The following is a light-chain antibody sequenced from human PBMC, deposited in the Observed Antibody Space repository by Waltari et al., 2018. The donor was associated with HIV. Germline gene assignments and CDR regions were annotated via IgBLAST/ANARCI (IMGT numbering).Light chain of an antibody. CDR1: SCDVGGSYY. Sequence: SALTQPAPASGSPGHSFHLPCTGTSCDVGGSYYPSWYQQHPGKAPKHMIYEVSNRPSGVSNRFSGSKSGNTASLTISGLQAEDEADYYCSSYTSSSTRVFGGGTNLTVL. CDR2: EVS. V-gene: IGLV2-14*01. CDR3: SSYTSSSTRV. J-gene: IGLJ3*02.